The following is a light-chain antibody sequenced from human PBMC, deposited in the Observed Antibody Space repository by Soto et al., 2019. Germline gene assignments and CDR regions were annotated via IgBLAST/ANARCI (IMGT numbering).Light chain of an antibody. J-gene: IGKJ2*01. CDR2: TTS. V-gene: IGKV1-39*01. Sequence: DIQMTQSPSSLSASVGDRVTITCRASQSISNYLNWYQQKPGNAPKLLVYTTSNLPGGVPSRFSGSGSGTDFTLTISSLQPEDFATYYCQQANSFPHTFGQGTKLEIK. CDR1: QSISNY. CDR3: QQANSFPHT.